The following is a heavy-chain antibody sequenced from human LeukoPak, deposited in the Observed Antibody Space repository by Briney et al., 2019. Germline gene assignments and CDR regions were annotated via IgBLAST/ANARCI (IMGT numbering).Heavy chain of an antibody. CDR1: GFTFSSYG. D-gene: IGHD2-2*01. J-gene: IGHJ4*02. CDR2: IWYDGSNK. CDR3: ARERDIVVVPAAILRY. V-gene: IGHV3-33*01. Sequence: GGSLRLSCAASGFTFSSYGMNWARQAPGKGLEWVAVIWYDGSNKYYADSVKGRFTISRDNSKNTLYLQMNSLRAEDTAVYYCARERDIVVVPAAILRYWGQGTLVTVSS.